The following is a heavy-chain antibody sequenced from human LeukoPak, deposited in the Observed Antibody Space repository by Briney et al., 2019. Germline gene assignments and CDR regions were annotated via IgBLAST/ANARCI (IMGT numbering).Heavy chain of an antibody. CDR2: ISYDGSNK. Sequence: PGGSLRLSCAASGFTFSSYGMHWVRQAPGKGLEWVAVISYDGSNKYYADSVKGRFTISRDNAKNSLYLQMNSLRAEDTAVYYCARDQGWLVKNYYGMDVWGQGTTVTVSS. J-gene: IGHJ6*02. CDR1: GFTFSSYG. CDR3: ARDQGWLVKNYYGMDV. V-gene: IGHV3-30*03. D-gene: IGHD6-19*01.